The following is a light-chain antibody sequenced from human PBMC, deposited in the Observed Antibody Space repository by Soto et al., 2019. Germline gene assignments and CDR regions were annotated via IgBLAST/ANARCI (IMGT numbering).Light chain of an antibody. CDR1: QRISIY. V-gene: IGKV3-11*01. Sequence: EIVLTQSPATLSLSPGERATLSCRASQRISIYLAWYQQKPGQAPRLLIYDASHRATGFPARFSGSGSGTDFTLTISSLEPEDFAVYYCHQTAANPWTFAQGTKVEIK. J-gene: IGKJ1*01. CDR3: HQTAANPWT. CDR2: DAS.